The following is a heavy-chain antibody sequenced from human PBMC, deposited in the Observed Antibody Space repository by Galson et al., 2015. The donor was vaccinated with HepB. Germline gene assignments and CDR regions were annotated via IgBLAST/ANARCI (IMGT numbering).Heavy chain of an antibody. CDR3: ARMIRGSYSDY. Sequence: SLRLSCAASGFTFSSYWMSWVCQAPGKGLEWVANIKQDGSEKYYVDSVKGRFTISRDNAKNSLYLQMNSLRAEDTAVYYCARMIRGSYSDYWGQGTLVTVSS. J-gene: IGHJ4*02. D-gene: IGHD1-26*01. CDR1: GFTFSSYW. CDR2: IKQDGSEK. V-gene: IGHV3-7*03.